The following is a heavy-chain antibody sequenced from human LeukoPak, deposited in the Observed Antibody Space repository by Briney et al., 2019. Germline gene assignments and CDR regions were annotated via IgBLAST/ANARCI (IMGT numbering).Heavy chain of an antibody. V-gene: IGHV4-39*01. CDR1: GGSISSSSYY. CDR2: IYYSGST. CDR3: ARQLVTGSGSYYRYYYYYYMDV. D-gene: IGHD3-10*01. Sequence: SETLSLTCTVSGGSISSSSYYWGWIRQPPGKGLEWIGSIYYSGSTYYNPSLKSRVTISVDTSKNQFSLKLSSVTAADTAVYYCARQLVTGSGSYYRYYYYYYMDVWGKGTTVTISS. J-gene: IGHJ6*03.